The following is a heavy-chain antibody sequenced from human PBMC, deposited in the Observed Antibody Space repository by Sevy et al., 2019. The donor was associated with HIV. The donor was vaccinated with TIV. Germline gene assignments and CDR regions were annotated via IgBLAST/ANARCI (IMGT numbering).Heavy chain of an antibody. D-gene: IGHD3-3*01. CDR1: GFTFSSYS. Sequence: GGSLRLSCAASGFTFSSYSMNWVRQAPGKGLEWVSYISSSSSTIYYADSVKGRFTISRDNSKNTLYLQMNSLRAEDTAVYYCAKAIGDYDFWSGFNYGMDVWGQGTTVTVSS. V-gene: IGHV3-48*01. J-gene: IGHJ6*02. CDR2: ISSSSSTI. CDR3: AKAIGDYDFWSGFNYGMDV.